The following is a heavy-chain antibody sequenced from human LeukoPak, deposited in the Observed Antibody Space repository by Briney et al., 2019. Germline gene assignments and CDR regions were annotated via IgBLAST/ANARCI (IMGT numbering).Heavy chain of an antibody. CDR2: INPNSGGT. CDR1: GYTFTGYY. D-gene: IGHD3-9*01. V-gene: IGHV1-2*02. CDR3: ARVDDILTGNSHPDY. J-gene: IGHJ4*02. Sequence: ASVKVSCKACGYTFTGYYMHCVRQVPGQGLEWMGRINPNSGGTNYAQKLQGRVTMTRDTSISTAYMELSRLRSDDTAVYYCARVDDILTGNSHPDYWGQGTLVTVSS.